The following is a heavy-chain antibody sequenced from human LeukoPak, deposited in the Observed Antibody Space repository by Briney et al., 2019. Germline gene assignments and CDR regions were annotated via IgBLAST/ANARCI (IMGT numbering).Heavy chain of an antibody. V-gene: IGHV1-2*02. Sequence: ASVKVSCKASGYTFPAYFIHWVRQAPGQGLEWLGWINPNSGGTKYAQKFQGRVTMTRDTPINTAYMELSRLTSDDTAVYYCARDLGMGDLSFDYWGQGTLVTVSS. CDR1: GYTFPAYF. D-gene: IGHD3-16*02. CDR3: ARDLGMGDLSFDY. J-gene: IGHJ4*02. CDR2: INPNSGGT.